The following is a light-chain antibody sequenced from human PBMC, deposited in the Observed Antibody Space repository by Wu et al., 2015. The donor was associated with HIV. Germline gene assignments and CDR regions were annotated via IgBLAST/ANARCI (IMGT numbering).Light chain of an antibody. CDR1: QGIRNS. CDR3: QQHSSIPFT. V-gene: IGKV1-NL1*01. Sequence: IQVTQSPSSLSASVGDTVTITCRANQGIRNSVAWLQQSPGQAPRLLLYAASTLESGVPSRFSGTGYGTDFTLTISDLQPDDFASYYCQQHSSIPFTFGQGTRLDIK. CDR2: AAS. J-gene: IGKJ2*01.